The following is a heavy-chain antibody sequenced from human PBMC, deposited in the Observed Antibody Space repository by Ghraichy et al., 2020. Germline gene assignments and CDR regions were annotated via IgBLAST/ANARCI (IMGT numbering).Heavy chain of an antibody. D-gene: IGHD2-15*01. CDR3: ARYCSGYSCDHNWFDP. CDR1: GYTFTSYG. V-gene: IGHV1-18*01. CDR2: INAYNGNT. Sequence: ASVKVSCKVSGYTFTSYGISWVRQAPGQGLEWMGWINAYNGNTHYAQKLQGRVTMTTDTSTSTAYMELRSLRSDDTAVYYCARYCSGYSCDHNWFDPWGQGTLVTVSS. J-gene: IGHJ5*02.